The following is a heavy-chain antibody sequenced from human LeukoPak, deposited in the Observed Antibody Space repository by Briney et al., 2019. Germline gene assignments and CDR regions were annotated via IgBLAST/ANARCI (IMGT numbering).Heavy chain of an antibody. J-gene: IGHJ4*02. Sequence: GGSLRLSCAASGFTFSSYEMNWVRQAPGKGLEWVSYISSSGSTIYYADSVKGRFTISRDNAKNSLYLQMNSLRAEDTAVYYCARGTYYYDSSGYYPVDYWGQGTLVTVSS. CDR3: ARGTYYYDSSGYYPVDY. D-gene: IGHD3-22*01. CDR2: ISSSGSTI. V-gene: IGHV3-48*03. CDR1: GFTFSSYE.